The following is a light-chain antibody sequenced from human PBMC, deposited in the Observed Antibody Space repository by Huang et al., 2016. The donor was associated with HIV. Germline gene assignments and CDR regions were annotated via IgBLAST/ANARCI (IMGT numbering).Light chain of an antibody. Sequence: EIVMTQSPATLSVSPGERATLSCRASQSVSSNLAWHQRKPGQAPRLLIYGASTRATGIPARFSGSGSGTEFTLTITSLQSEDFAVYYCQQYNNWPYTFGQGTKLEIK. CDR1: QSVSSN. CDR3: QQYNNWPYT. CDR2: GAS. V-gene: IGKV3-15*01. J-gene: IGKJ2*01.